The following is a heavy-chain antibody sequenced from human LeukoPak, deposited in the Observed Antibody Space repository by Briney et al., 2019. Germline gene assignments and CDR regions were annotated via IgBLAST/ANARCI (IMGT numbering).Heavy chain of an antibody. D-gene: IGHD1-26*01. CDR1: GYTFTGYY. CDR3: ARPKRIVGATDQFDY. J-gene: IGHJ4*02. V-gene: IGHV1-2*02. CDR2: INPNGGGT. Sequence: GASVKVSCKASGYTFTGYYMHWVRQAPGQGLEWMGWINPNGGGTNYAQKFQGRVTMTRDTSISTAYMELSRLRSDDTAVYYCARPKRIVGATDQFDYWGQGTLVTVSS.